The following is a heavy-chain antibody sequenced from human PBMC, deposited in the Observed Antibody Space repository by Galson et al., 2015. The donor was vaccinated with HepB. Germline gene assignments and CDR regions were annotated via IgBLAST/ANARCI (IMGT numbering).Heavy chain of an antibody. CDR2: ISGSGGST. V-gene: IGHV3-23*01. D-gene: IGHD5-24*01. CDR1: GFTFSSYA. CDR3: AKDRDGILTFDY. J-gene: IGHJ4*02. Sequence: SLRLSCAASGFTFSSYAMSWVRQAPGKGLEWVSAISGSGGSTYYADSVKGRFTISRDNSKNTLYLQMNSLRAEDTAVYYCAKDRDGILTFDYWGQGTLVTVSS.